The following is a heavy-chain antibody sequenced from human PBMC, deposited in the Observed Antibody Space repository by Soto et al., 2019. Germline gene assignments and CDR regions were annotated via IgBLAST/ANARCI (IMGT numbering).Heavy chain of an antibody. J-gene: IGHJ4*02. CDR2: IYHSGST. Sequence: QVQLQESGPGLVKPSGTLSLTCAVSGGSISSSNWWSWVRQPPGKGLEWIGEIYHSGSTNYNPSLTSRVTISVDKPKNQFTLKLSSVTAADTAVDYCARSKYYGSGSYYMVMWGQGTLVTVSS. CDR3: ARSKYYGSGSYYMVM. D-gene: IGHD3-10*01. CDR1: GGSISSSNW. V-gene: IGHV4-4*02.